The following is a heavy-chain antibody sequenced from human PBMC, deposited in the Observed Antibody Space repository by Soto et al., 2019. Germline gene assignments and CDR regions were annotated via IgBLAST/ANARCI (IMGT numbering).Heavy chain of an antibody. CDR2: IYSGGST. D-gene: IGHD5-18*01. Sequence: PGGSLRLSCAASGFIFSSYAMSWVRQAPGKGLEWVSVIYSGGSTYYADSVKGRFTISRDNSKNTLYLQMNSLKAEDTAVYYCGTALPTSDWGQGTLVTVSS. CDR3: GTALPTSD. J-gene: IGHJ4*02. CDR1: GFIFSSYA. V-gene: IGHV3-23*03.